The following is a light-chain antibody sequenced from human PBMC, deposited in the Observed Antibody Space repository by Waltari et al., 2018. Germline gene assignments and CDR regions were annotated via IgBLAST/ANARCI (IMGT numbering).Light chain of an antibody. CDR2: KAS. V-gene: IGKV1-5*03. Sequence: DIQMTQSPSTLSASVGDRVTITCRASQSISIWLAWYQQKPGKAPKLLIYKASTLQSGVPSRFSGSGSGTDFTLTISNLEPEDSAVYYCQQRIDWPPVSFGGGTKVEIK. J-gene: IGKJ4*01. CDR1: QSISIW. CDR3: QQRIDWPPVS.